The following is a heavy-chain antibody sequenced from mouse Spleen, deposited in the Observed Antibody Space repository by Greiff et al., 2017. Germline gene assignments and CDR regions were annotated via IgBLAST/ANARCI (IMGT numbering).Heavy chain of an antibody. CDR1: GYAFTNYL. CDR3: ARRGYYGHAMDY. J-gene: IGHJ4*01. Sequence: VKVVESGAELVRPWTSVKVSCKASGYAFTNYLIEWVKQRPGQGLEWIGVINPGSGGTNYNEKFKGKATLTADKSSSTAYMQLSSLTSDDSAVYFCARRGYYGHAMDYWGQGTSVTVSS. V-gene: IGHV1-54*01. D-gene: IGHD1-2*01. CDR2: INPGSGGT.